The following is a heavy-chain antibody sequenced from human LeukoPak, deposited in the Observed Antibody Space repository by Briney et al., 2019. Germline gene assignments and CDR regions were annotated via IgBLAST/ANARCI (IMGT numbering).Heavy chain of an antibody. CDR2: IYTSGST. D-gene: IGHD1-7*01. V-gene: IGHV4-4*07. Sequence: PSETLSLTCTVSGGSISSYYWSWIRQPAGKGLEWSVRIYTSGSTNYNPSLKSRVTMSVDTSKNEFSLSMGSVTAADTAVYYCAREDPPWGYNWNYPPVVSFDYWGQGTLVTVSS. J-gene: IGHJ4*02. CDR1: GGSISSYY. CDR3: AREDPPWGYNWNYPPVVSFDY.